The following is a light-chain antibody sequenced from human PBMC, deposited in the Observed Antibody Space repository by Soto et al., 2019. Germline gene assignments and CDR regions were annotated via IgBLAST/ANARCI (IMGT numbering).Light chain of an antibody. J-gene: IGLJ1*01. CDR1: SXDVGGSKY. V-gene: IGLV2-8*01. CDR3: FSYADTNNFV. CDR2: EVN. Sequence: QSALTQPPSASGSPGQSVSISCSGGSXDVGGSKYVSWYQVKPGKAPRLIIYEVNRRPEGAPYRFSGSKSGNTASLTVSGLQAEDEGDYYCFSYADTNNFVFGSGTKVTVL.